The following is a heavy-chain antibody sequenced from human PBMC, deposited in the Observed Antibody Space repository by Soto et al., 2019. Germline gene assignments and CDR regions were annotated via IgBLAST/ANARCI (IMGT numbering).Heavy chain of an antibody. CDR2: LLFSGTT. J-gene: IGHJ4*02. Sequence: QVQLQESGPGLVKPSQTLSLTCTVSGGSISSGDYSWSWIRQPPGKGLEWFGYLLFSGTTNSHPSLEGRLTISVDTSKTQSSLTLTSVPAADTAVYYCARHGALDYWGRGTLVTVSS. CDR1: GGSISSGDYS. V-gene: IGHV4-30-4*01. D-gene: IGHD2-8*01. CDR3: ARHGALDY.